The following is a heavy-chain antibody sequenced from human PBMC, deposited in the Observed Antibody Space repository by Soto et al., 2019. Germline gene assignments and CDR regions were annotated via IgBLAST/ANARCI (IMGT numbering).Heavy chain of an antibody. D-gene: IGHD3-10*01. CDR3: ARAPRGNYGYPSYFDY. Sequence: SETLSLTCTVSGGSISSSSFHWGWIRQPPGKGLEWIGSIYYSGSTYYSQSLKSRVTISVDTSKNQFSLKLSSVTAADTAVYYCARAPRGNYGYPSYFDYWGQGTLVTVSS. J-gene: IGHJ4*02. CDR2: IYYSGST. CDR1: GGSISSSSFH. V-gene: IGHV4-39*07.